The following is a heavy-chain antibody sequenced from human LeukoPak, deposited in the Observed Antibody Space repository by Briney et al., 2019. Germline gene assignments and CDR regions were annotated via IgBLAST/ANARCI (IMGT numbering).Heavy chain of an antibody. Sequence: SETLSLTCTVSGGSISSGGYYWSWIRQHPGKGLEWIGYIYYSGSTYYNPSLKSRVTISVDTSKNQFSLKLSSVTAADTAVYYCARDRSYGDYLNWIDPWGQGTLVTVSS. CDR3: ARDRSYGDYLNWIDP. D-gene: IGHD4-17*01. CDR1: GGSISSGGYY. CDR2: IYYSGST. J-gene: IGHJ5*02. V-gene: IGHV4-31*03.